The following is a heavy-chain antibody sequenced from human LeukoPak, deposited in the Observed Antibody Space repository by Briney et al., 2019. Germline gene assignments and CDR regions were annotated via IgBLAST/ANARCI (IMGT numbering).Heavy chain of an antibody. CDR2: ISYDGNYN. CDR3: ARDLGSYGWGNHFDY. J-gene: IGHJ4*02. CDR1: GLTSSDHA. Sequence: PGTSLGLSCAASGLTSSDHAMHWVRQAPGKGLEWLGVISYDGNYNHYADSVKGRFTVSRDNSKNTVYLHMSSLKPEDTAVYYCARDLGSYGWGNHFDYWGQGTLVTVSS. V-gene: IGHV3-30-3*01. D-gene: IGHD3-16*01.